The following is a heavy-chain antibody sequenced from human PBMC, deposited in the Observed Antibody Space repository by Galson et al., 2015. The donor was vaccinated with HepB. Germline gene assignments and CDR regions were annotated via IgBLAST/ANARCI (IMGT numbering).Heavy chain of an antibody. CDR1: GGTFSRYA. CDR3: ARDSVSGWSSPFDP. J-gene: IGHJ5*02. D-gene: IGHD6-19*01. V-gene: IGHV1-69*06. Sequence: SVKVSCKASGGTFSRYAISWVRQAPGQGLEWMGGIIPISGTTDYAQKFQGRVTITADKSSNTAYMDLSSLRSEDTAVYYCARDSVSGWSSPFDPWGQGTLVTVSS. CDR2: IIPISGTT.